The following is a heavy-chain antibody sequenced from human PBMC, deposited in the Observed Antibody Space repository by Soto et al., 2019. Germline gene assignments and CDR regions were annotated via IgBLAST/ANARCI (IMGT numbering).Heavy chain of an antibody. CDR2: IYPGDSDT. CDR1: GYSFTSYW. CDR3: ARRLSTGWFFDF. V-gene: IGHV5-51*01. Sequence: GESLKISCKGSGYSFTSYWIGWVRQMPGKGLEWMGIIYPGDSDTRYSPSFQGQVAFSADKSISTAYLQWSGLKASDTAIYYCARRLSTGWFFDFWGQGTLVTVS. J-gene: IGHJ4*02. D-gene: IGHD6-19*01.